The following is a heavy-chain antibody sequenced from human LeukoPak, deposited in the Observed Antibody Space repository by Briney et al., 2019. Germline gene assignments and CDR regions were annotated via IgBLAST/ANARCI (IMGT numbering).Heavy chain of an antibody. V-gene: IGHV3-20*04. J-gene: IGHJ4*02. CDR1: GFTFDDYG. Sequence: GGSLRLSCLASGFTFDDYGMSWVRQAPGKGLEWVSSINWNGGSTGYADSVKGRFTISRDNAKNSLYLQMNSLRAEDTGVFYCARDVAYSAFDYWGQGTLVTVSS. D-gene: IGHD2-21*01. CDR3: ARDVAYSAFDY. CDR2: INWNGGST.